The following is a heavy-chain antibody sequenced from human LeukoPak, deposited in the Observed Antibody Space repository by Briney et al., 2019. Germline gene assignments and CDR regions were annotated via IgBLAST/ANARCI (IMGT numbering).Heavy chain of an antibody. D-gene: IGHD3-10*01. CDR3: AREQYYGSGSFSFDY. Sequence: ASVKVSCKASGYTFTSYGISWVRQAPGQGLEWMGWISAYNGNTNYAQKLQGSVTMTTDTSTSTAYMELRSLRSDDTAVYYCAREQYYGSGSFSFDYWGQGTLVTVSS. V-gene: IGHV1-18*01. CDR1: GYTFTSYG. CDR2: ISAYNGNT. J-gene: IGHJ4*02.